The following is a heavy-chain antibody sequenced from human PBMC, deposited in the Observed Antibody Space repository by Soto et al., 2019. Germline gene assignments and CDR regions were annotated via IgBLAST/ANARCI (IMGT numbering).Heavy chain of an antibody. D-gene: IGHD6-13*01. CDR3: AKDGSSSWYVDY. CDR1: GFTFSSYA. Sequence: GGSLRLSCAASGFTFSSYAMSWVRQAPGKGLEWVSAISGSGGSTYYADSVKGRFTIPRDNSKNTLYLQMNSLRAEDTAVYYWAKDGSSSWYVDYWGQGTLVTVSS. J-gene: IGHJ4*02. CDR2: ISGSGGST. V-gene: IGHV3-23*01.